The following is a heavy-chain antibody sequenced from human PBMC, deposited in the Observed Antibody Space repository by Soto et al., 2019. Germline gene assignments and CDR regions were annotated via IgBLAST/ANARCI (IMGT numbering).Heavy chain of an antibody. J-gene: IGHJ4*02. D-gene: IGHD1-26*01. Sequence: PSETLSLTCDVYGGSFSGYIWTWIRQTPGKWLQWIGQINHSGSANYNPSLKSRVTISVHTSKSLFSLELSSVTAADTAVYYCARGLISGSHYSGGWYYFDSWGQGTQVTVS. CDR2: INHSGSA. CDR3: ARGLISGSHYSGGWYYFDS. V-gene: IGHV4-34*01. CDR1: GGSFSGYI.